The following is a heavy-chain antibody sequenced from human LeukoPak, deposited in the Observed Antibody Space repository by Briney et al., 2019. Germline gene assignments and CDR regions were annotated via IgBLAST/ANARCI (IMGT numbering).Heavy chain of an antibody. CDR3: ARDPGYSYGVYYYYYMDV. J-gene: IGHJ6*03. Sequence: GASVKVSCKASGGTFSSYAISWVRQAPGQGLEWMGWINPNSGGTNYAQKFQGRVTMTRDTSISTAYMELSRLRSDDTAVYYCARDPGYSYGVYYYYYMDVWGKGTTVTVSS. CDR1: GGTFSSYA. D-gene: IGHD5-18*01. V-gene: IGHV1-2*02. CDR2: INPNSGGT.